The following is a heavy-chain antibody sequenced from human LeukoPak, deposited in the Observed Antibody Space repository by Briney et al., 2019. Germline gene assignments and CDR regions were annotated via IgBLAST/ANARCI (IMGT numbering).Heavy chain of an antibody. D-gene: IGHD1-14*01. V-gene: IGHV3-49*04. Sequence: GGSLRLSCTASGFTFGDYAMSWVRQAPGKGLEWVGFIKSKAYGGTTEYAASVKGRFTISRDDSKNIAYRQMNSLKTEDTAVYYCSKDITDYWGQGTLVTVSS. CDR1: GFTFGDYA. CDR3: SKDITDY. CDR2: IKSKAYGGTT. J-gene: IGHJ4*02.